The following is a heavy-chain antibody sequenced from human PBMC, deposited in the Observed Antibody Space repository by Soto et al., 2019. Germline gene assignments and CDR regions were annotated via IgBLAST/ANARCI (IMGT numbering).Heavy chain of an antibody. J-gene: IGHJ4*01. V-gene: IGHV3-23*01. D-gene: IGHD1-20*01. CDR3: AKAKNDYNWDNRPPFDY. CDR2: ISANDVGT. CDR1: GFTLRNYA. Sequence: GGSLRLSCEASGFTLRNYAMTWIRQDKGKGLEWVSLISANDVGTYYAESVKTRFTISTDQSRNTVYLQMDSLRADDTAIYYCAKAKNDYNWDNRPPFDYWGQGTLVTVSS.